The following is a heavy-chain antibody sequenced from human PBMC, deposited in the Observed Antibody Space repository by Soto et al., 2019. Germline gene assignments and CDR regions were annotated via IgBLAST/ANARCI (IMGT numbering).Heavy chain of an antibody. CDR2: INLDGTTT. J-gene: IGHJ4*02. CDR1: GYTFSSYW. D-gene: IGHD2-2*02. Sequence: GSLRLSCVASGYTFSSYWMHWVRQAPGMGLVWVSRINLDGTTTTYADSVKGRFTISRDNAKNTLYLQMNSLGVEDTAVYNCAREGNTPPYWGRGTPDPV. V-gene: IGHV3-74*01. CDR3: AREGNTPPY.